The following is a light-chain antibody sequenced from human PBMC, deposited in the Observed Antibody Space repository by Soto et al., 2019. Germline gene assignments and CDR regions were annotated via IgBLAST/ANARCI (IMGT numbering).Light chain of an antibody. CDR1: RSNIGAGYE. V-gene: IGLV1-40*01. CDR2: GNN. CDR3: QSYDTSLSGAV. J-gene: IGLJ2*01. Sequence: QSVLTQPPSVSGAPGQRVTISCTGSRSNIGAGYEVHWFQQFPGTAPKLLIYGNNNRPSGVPDRFSGSKSGTSASLAITGLQAEDEADYYCQSYDTSLSGAVFGGGTKLTVL.